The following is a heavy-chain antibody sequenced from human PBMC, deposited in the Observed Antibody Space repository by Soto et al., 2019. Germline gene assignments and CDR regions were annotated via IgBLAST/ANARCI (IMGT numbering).Heavy chain of an antibody. D-gene: IGHD4-17*01. CDR2: IYWDDDK. CDR1: GFSLSTSKVG. J-gene: IGHJ4*02. Sequence: QITLKESGPTLVKPTQTLTLTCTFSGFSLSTSKVGVGWIRQPPGKALEWLVFIYWDDDKRYSPSLKSRLTITKDTSKNQVVLTMTNMDPVDTATYDCARTKGSTVTYYFDYWGQGTLVTVSS. CDR3: ARTKGSTVTYYFDY. V-gene: IGHV2-5*02.